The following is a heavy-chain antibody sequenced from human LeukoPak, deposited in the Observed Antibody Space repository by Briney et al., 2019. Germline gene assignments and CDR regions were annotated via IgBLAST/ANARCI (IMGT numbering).Heavy chain of an antibody. Sequence: GGSLRLSCAASEFTVSSNYMSWVRQAPGKGLEWVSVIYSGGSTYYADSVKGRFTISRDNSKNTLYLQMNSLRAEDTAVYYCARRGYSGYDHLYYFDYWGQGTLVTVSS. D-gene: IGHD5-12*01. CDR1: EFTVSSNY. CDR2: IYSGGST. V-gene: IGHV3-53*01. J-gene: IGHJ4*02. CDR3: ARRGYSGYDHLYYFDY.